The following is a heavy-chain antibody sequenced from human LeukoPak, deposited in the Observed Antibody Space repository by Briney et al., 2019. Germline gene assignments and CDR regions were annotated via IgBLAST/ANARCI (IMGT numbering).Heavy chain of an antibody. CDR3: ARRDGYNQGFDP. CDR1: GYTLTSYY. V-gene: IGHV1-46*01. J-gene: IGHJ5*02. CDR2: INPSGGST. D-gene: IGHD5-24*01. Sequence: GSVKVSCKASGYTLTSYYMHWVRQAPGQGLEWMGIINPSGGSTSYAQKFQGRVTMTRDMSTSTVYMELSSLRSEDTAVYYCARRDGYNQGFDPWGQGTLVTVSS.